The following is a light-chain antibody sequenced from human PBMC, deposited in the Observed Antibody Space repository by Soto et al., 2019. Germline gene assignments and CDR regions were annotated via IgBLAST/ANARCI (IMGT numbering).Light chain of an antibody. V-gene: IGKV3-20*01. CDR2: GAS. Sequence: EIVLTQSPGTLSLSPGERATLSCRASQSVSSTYLAWYQQKPGQAPRLLIYGASIRATGVPDRFNGSGSGTDFTLTISRLEPEDFAVYYCQQYGSSPYTFGQGTKLEIK. J-gene: IGKJ2*01. CDR3: QQYGSSPYT. CDR1: QSVSSTY.